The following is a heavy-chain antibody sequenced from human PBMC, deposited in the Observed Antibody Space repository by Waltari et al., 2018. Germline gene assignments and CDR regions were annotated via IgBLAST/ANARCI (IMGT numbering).Heavy chain of an antibody. Sequence: QVQLVQSGAEVKKPGASVKVSSKVSGDRLTESALPWARTAPGKGLEWLGGFDPEYGEAVYAQEFQGIVTMTEDTSKDTAYMELSSLTYEDTAVYYCTRDRVGYCSGGTCYSRWFDPWGQGTLVTVSS. CDR2: FDPEYGEA. J-gene: IGHJ5*02. CDR1: GDRLTESA. CDR3: TRDRVGYCSGGTCYSRWFDP. D-gene: IGHD2-15*01. V-gene: IGHV1-24*01.